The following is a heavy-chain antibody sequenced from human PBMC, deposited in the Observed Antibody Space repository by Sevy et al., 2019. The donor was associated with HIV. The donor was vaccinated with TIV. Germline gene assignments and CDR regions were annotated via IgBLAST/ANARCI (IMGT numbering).Heavy chain of an antibody. J-gene: IGHJ4*02. CDR3: ARDKNSAMVTPFDF. V-gene: IGHV3-7*03. CDR1: GFTVSNYW. CDR2: IKEDGKET. D-gene: IGHD5-18*01. Sequence: GSMRLSCVASGFTVSNYWMNWVRQAPGMGLEWVAKIKEDGKETYYVDSVKGRFTISRDNAKNSLYLQMTSLRAEDTAVYYCARDKNSAMVTPFDFWGQGTLVTVSS.